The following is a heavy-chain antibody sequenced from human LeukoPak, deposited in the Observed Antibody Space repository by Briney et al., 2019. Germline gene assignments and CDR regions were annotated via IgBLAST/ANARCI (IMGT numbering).Heavy chain of an antibody. CDR1: GFTFSSYG. CDR2: ISGSGGST. D-gene: IGHD6-6*01. CDR3: AKDSESIAALDY. V-gene: IGHV3-23*01. J-gene: IGHJ4*02. Sequence: GGSLRLSCAASGFTFSSYGMHWVRQAPGKGLEWVSAISGSGGSTYYADSVKGRFTISRDNSKNTLYLQMNSLRAEDTAVYYCAKDSESIAALDYWGQGTLVTVSS.